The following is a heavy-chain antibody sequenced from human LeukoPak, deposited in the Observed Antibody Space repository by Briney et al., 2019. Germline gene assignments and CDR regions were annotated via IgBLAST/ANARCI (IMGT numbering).Heavy chain of an antibody. D-gene: IGHD3-22*01. CDR1: GGTFSSYA. CDR3: ARQEYYYDSSGYFNVYYYYYMDV. J-gene: IGHJ6*03. CDR2: IIPIFGTA. Sequence: SVTVSCKASGGTFSSYAISWVRQAPGQGLEWMGGIIPIFGTANYAQKFQGRVTITADKSTSTAYMELSSLRSEDTAVYYCARQEYYYDSSGYFNVYYYYYMDVWGKGTTVTISS. V-gene: IGHV1-69*06.